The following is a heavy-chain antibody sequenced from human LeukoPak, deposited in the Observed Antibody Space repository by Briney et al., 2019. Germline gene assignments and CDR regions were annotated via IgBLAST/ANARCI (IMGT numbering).Heavy chain of an antibody. CDR3: AGGGIVRAEKDAFYI. D-gene: IGHD2-8*01. CDR2: IYSSGST. J-gene: IGHJ3*02. Sequence: PSETLSLTCTVSGGSISSYYWSWIRQPPGKGLEWIGRIYSSGSTNYNPSLKSRVTMSVDTSKNQFSLKLSSVTAADTAVYYCAGGGIVRAEKDAFYIWGEGAIVTVSS. V-gene: IGHV4-4*07. CDR1: GGSISSYY.